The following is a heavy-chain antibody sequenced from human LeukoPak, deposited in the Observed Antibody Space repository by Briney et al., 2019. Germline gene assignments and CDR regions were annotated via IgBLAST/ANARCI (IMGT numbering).Heavy chain of an antibody. CDR3: AKDMGTYSSSWYVTGLREFDY. CDR2: ISCSGGST. D-gene: IGHD6-13*01. V-gene: IGHV3-23*01. CDR1: GFTFSSYA. J-gene: IGHJ4*02. Sequence: GGALRLSCAASGFTFSSYAMSWVRQAPGKGLEWVSAISCSGGSTSYADSVKGLFTISRDNSKNTLYRQMNSLRAEDTAVYYCAKDMGTYSSSWYVTGLREFDYWGQGTLVTVSS.